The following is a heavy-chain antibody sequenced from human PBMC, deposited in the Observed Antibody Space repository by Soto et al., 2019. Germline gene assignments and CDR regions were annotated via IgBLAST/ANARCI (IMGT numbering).Heavy chain of an antibody. CDR2: IYSGGST. J-gene: IGHJ4*02. D-gene: IGHD5-12*01. V-gene: IGHV3-66*04. CDR3: ARQEYSGYDEGPFDY. CDR1: GFTVSSNY. Sequence: PGGSLRLSCAASGFTVSSNYMSWVRQAPGKGLEWVSVIYSGGSTYYADSVKGRFTISRDNSKNTLYLQMNSLRAEDTAVYYCARQEYSGYDEGPFDYWGQGTLVTVSS.